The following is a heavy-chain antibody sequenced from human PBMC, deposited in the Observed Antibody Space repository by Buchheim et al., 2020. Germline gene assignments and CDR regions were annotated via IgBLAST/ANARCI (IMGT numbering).Heavy chain of an antibody. Sequence: EVQLVESGGGLVQPGGSLRLSCAASGFTFSSYEMNWVRQAPGKGLEWVSYISSSGSTIYYADSVKGRFTIPRDNAKNSLYLQMNSLRAEDTAVYYCARDRCSGGSCYFTFDYWGQGTL. CDR2: ISSSGSTI. V-gene: IGHV3-48*03. CDR3: ARDRCSGGSCYFTFDY. D-gene: IGHD2-15*01. CDR1: GFTFSSYE. J-gene: IGHJ4*02.